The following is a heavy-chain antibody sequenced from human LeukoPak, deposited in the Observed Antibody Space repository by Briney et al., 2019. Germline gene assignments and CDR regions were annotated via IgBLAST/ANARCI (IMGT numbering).Heavy chain of an antibody. V-gene: IGHV1-18*01. CDR1: DYSFTSYG. CDR3: AREGYSNNTICDKPFDY. J-gene: IGHJ4*02. Sequence: GASVKVSCKGSDYSFTSYGISWVRQAPGQGLEWMGWISAYNGNTNYAQKLQGRVTMSTDTSTSTAYMELRSLRSDDTAVYYCAREGYSNNTICDKPFDYWGQGTLVTVSS. CDR2: ISAYNGNT. D-gene: IGHD2-2*01.